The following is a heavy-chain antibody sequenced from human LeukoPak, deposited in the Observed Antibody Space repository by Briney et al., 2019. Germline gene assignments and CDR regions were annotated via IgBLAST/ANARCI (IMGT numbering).Heavy chain of an antibody. J-gene: IGHJ4*02. CDR2: INHSGST. CDR1: GGSFSGYY. CDR3: ARLRIWWGGFDY. D-gene: IGHD5-12*01. Sequence: SSETLSLTCAVYGGSFSGYYWSWIRQPPGKGLEWIGEINHSGSTNYNPSLKSRVTISVDTSKNQFSLKLSSVTAADTAVYYCARLRIWWGGFDYWGQGTLVTVSS. V-gene: IGHV4-34*01.